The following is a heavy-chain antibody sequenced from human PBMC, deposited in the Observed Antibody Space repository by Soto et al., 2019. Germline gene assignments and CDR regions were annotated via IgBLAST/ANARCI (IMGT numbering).Heavy chain of an antibody. Sequence: EVQLLESGGGLVQPGGSLRLSCAASGFTFSSYAMRWVRQAPGKGLEWVSAISGSGDSTYYADSVKGRFTTSRDNSKNTLYLQMNSLRAEDTAVYYCARRGSGSYDDYWGQGTRVTVSS. V-gene: IGHV3-23*01. CDR1: GFTFSSYA. CDR3: ARRGSGSYDDY. J-gene: IGHJ4*02. CDR2: ISGSGDST. D-gene: IGHD1-26*01.